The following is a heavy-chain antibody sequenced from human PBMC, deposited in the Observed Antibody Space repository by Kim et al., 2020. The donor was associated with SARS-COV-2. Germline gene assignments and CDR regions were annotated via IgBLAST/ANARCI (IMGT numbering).Heavy chain of an antibody. Sequence: GGSLRLSCAASGFTFSSYSMNWVRQAPGKGLEWVSSISSSSSYIYYADSVKGRFTISRDNAKNSLYLQMNSLRAEDTAVYYCARDRRITMISAEGGWGQGTLVTVSS. V-gene: IGHV3-21*01. CDR3: ARDRRITMISAEGG. CDR2: ISSSSSYI. D-gene: IGHD3-22*01. CDR1: GFTFSSYS. J-gene: IGHJ4*02.